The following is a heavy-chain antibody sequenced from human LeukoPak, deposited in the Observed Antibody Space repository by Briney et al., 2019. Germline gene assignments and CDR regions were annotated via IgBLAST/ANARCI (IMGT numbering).Heavy chain of an antibody. CDR2: ISSGSAAI. J-gene: IGHJ4*02. CDR1: GFTFSSYS. Sequence: GGSLRLSCAAPGFTFSSYSMNWVRQAPGKGLDWVSYISSGSAAIYYADSVKGRFTVSRDNAKNSLYLQMNSLTDEDTAVYYCATEPLDYWGQGTLVTVSS. V-gene: IGHV3-48*02. CDR3: ATEPLDY.